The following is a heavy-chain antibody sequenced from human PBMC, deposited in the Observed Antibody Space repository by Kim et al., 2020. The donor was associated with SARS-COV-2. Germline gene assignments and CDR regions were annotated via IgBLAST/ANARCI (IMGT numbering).Heavy chain of an antibody. J-gene: IGHJ4*02. V-gene: IGHV4-34*01. D-gene: IGHD3-9*01. CDR3: ARLRYFDWLLRVGGRGYYFDY. CDR2: INHSGST. CDR1: GGSFSGYY. Sequence: SETLSLTCAVYGGSFSGYYWSWIRQPPGKGLEWIGEINHSGSTNYNPSLKSRVTISVDTSKNQFSLKLSSVTAADTAVYYCARLRYFDWLLRVGGRGYYFDYWGQGTLVTVSS.